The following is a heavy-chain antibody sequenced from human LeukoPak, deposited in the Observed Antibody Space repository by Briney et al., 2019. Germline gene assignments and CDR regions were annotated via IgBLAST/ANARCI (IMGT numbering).Heavy chain of an antibody. Sequence: PGGSLRLSCAASGFTFSGIAMSGVRQPPGKGLRWVSAISGSGGSTYYADSVKGRFTISRDNSKNTLYLQMNSLRAEDTAVYYCAKAGRRKVAAIDYWGQGTLVTVSS. J-gene: IGHJ4*02. V-gene: IGHV3-23*01. CDR1: GFTFSGIA. CDR2: ISGSGGST. D-gene: IGHD2-15*01. CDR3: AKAGRRKVAAIDY.